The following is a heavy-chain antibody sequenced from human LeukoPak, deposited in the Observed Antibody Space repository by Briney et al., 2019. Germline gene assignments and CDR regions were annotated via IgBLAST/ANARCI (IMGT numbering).Heavy chain of an antibody. CDR2: ISSSGSTI. CDR3: ARDRGRGASWLAFDY. D-gene: IGHD6-19*01. Sequence: GGSLRLSCAASGFTFSSYEMNWVRQAPGKGLEWVSYISSSGSTIYYADSVKGRFTISRDNAKNSLYLQMNSLRAEDTAVYYRARDRGRGASWLAFDYWGQGTLVTVSS. J-gene: IGHJ4*02. CDR1: GFTFSSYE. V-gene: IGHV3-48*03.